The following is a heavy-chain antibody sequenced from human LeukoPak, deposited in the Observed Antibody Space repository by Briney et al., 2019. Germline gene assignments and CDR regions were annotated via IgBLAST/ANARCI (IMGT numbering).Heavy chain of an antibody. V-gene: IGHV4-61*02. J-gene: IGHJ4*02. CDR1: GASISNGDYY. Sequence: PSQTLSLTCTVSGASISNGDYYWTWVRQPAGKGLEWIGRIYTTGGTNYNPSLESRVTISEDMSKNQFSLNMRSVTAADTAVYYCARDYGSGSYSMDYWGQGTLVTVSS. D-gene: IGHD3-10*01. CDR2: IYTTGGT. CDR3: ARDYGSGSYSMDY.